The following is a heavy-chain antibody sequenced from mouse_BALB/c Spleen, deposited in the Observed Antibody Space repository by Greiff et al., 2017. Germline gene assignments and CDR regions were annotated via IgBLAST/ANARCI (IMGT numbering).Heavy chain of an antibody. CDR2: ISSGGSYT. Sequence: VQLKESGGDLVKPGGSLKLSCAASGFTFSSYGMSWVRQTPDKRLEWVATISSGGSYTYYPDSVKGRFTISRDNAKNTLYLQMSSLKSEDTAMYYCARESWGYGNYGGVDYWGQGTTLTVSS. J-gene: IGHJ2*01. CDR3: ARESWGYGNYGGVDY. CDR1: GFTFSSYG. D-gene: IGHD2-10*02. V-gene: IGHV5-6*01.